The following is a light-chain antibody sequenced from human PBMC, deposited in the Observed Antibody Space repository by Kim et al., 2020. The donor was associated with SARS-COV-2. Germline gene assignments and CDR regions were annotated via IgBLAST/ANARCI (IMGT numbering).Light chain of an antibody. Sequence: QSALTQPASVSGSPGQSITIFCTGTSSDVGSYYSVSWYRQHPGKAPKLMIYEVNNRPSGVSSRFFGSKSANTASLTISGLQAEDEADYYCSSYTTTSTIVFGTGTKVTVL. CDR2: EVN. CDR1: SSDVGSYYS. J-gene: IGLJ1*01. V-gene: IGLV2-14*01. CDR3: SSYTTTSTIV.